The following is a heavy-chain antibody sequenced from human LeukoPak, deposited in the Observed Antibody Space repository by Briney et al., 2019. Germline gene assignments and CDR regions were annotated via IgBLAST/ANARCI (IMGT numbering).Heavy chain of an antibody. Sequence: SETLSLTCTVSGGSISSYYWSWIRQPPGKGLEWIGYIYYSGSTNYNPSLKSRVTISVDTSKNQFSLKLSSVTAADTAVYYCARLNILTGTGIDYWGRGTLVTVSS. D-gene: IGHD3-9*01. J-gene: IGHJ4*02. CDR2: IYYSGST. CDR3: ARLNILTGTGIDY. CDR1: GGSISSYY. V-gene: IGHV4-59*01.